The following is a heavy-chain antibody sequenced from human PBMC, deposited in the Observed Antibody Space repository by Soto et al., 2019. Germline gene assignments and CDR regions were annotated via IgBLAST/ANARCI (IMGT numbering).Heavy chain of an antibody. CDR1: GFTFSSYA. CDR3: AKDGSITIFGVVSDFDY. J-gene: IGHJ4*01. CDR2: ISGSGGST. V-gene: IGHV3-23*01. D-gene: IGHD3-3*01. Sequence: GGSLRLSCAASGFTFSSYAMSWVRQAPGKGLEWVSAISGSGGSTYYADSVKGRFTISRDNSKNTLYLQMNSLRAEDTAVYYCAKDGSITIFGVVSDFDYWGQEPWSPSPQ.